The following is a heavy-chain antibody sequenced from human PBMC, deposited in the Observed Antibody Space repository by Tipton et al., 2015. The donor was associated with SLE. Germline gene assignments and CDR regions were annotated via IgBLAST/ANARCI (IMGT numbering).Heavy chain of an antibody. CDR3: ARRSYSSGWFDY. Sequence: TLSLTCTVSGGSIRGYYWSWIRQPAGKGLEWSGRFYSSGGTIYNPSIKSRITLSLDTSKNQFSLRLSPVTAADTAVYYCARRSYSSGWFDYWGQGTLVTVTS. V-gene: IGHV4-4*07. CDR2: FYSSGGT. J-gene: IGHJ4*02. CDR1: GGSIRGYY. D-gene: IGHD6-19*01.